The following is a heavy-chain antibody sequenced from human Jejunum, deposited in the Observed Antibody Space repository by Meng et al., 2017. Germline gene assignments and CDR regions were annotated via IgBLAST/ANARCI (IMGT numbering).Heavy chain of an antibody. CDR3: ARESGGSNQYYFDY. Sequence: CESTVYTQKNYSYICVHQHPGPRLEWMGRSIHQCSDTNYAQKFQGRVTMTMDTTTSTADMELSRLSSDDTAVYYCARESGGSNQYYFDYWGQGTLVTVSS. CDR1: VYTQKNYS. J-gene: IGHJ4*02. CDR2: SIHQCSDT. D-gene: IGHD2-15*01. V-gene: IGHV1-2*02.